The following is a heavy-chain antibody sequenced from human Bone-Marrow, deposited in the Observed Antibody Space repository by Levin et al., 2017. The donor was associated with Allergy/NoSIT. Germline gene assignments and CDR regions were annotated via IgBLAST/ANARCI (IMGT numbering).Heavy chain of an antibody. D-gene: IGHD2-2*01. V-gene: IGHV3-74*01. Sequence: AGGSLRLSCVVSGFTFSSHWMHWVRQVPGKGLVWVSRVNRDGTATAYADSVKGRFTISRDNAKNTVYLQMSGLTAEDTAVYYCARVREREGSTSDAFDLWGQGTMVTVSS. CDR1: GFTFSSHW. J-gene: IGHJ3*01. CDR3: ARVREREGSTSDAFDL. CDR2: VNRDGTAT.